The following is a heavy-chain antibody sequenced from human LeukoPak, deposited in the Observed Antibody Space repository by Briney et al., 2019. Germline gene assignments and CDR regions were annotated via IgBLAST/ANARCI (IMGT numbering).Heavy chain of an antibody. CDR3: ARDNRITIFGVVIKQFDY. Sequence: SETLSLTCTVSGGSISSYYWSWIRQPAGKGLEWIGRIYTSGSTNYNPSLKSRVTMTRDTSTSTVYMELSSLRSEDTAVYYCARDNRITIFGVVIKQFDYWGQGTLVTVSS. CDR1: GGSISSYY. D-gene: IGHD3-3*01. CDR2: IYTSGST. J-gene: IGHJ4*02. V-gene: IGHV4-4*07.